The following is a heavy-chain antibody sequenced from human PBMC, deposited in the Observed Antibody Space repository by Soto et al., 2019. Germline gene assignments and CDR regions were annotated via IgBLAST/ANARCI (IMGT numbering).Heavy chain of an antibody. J-gene: IGHJ6*02. CDR3: AGHTEAAGWFGYYYGMDV. V-gene: IGHV4-39*01. Sequence: SETLSLTCTVSGASISSSSYYWGWIRQPPGKGLEWIGSIYYSGSTYYNPSLKSRVTISVDTSKNQFSLKLSSVTAADTAVYYCAGHTEAAGWFGYYYGMDVWGQGTTVTVSS. CDR1: GASISSSSYY. CDR2: IYYSGST. D-gene: IGHD6-13*01.